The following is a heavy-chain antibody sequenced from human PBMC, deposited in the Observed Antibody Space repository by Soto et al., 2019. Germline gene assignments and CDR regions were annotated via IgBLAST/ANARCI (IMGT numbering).Heavy chain of an antibody. CDR3: ARDGYCSGGSCYSVPVFDY. V-gene: IGHV3-33*01. CDR2: IWYDGSNK. CDR1: GFTFSSYG. Sequence: GGSLRLSCAASGFTFSSYGMHWVRQAPGKGLEWVAVIWYDGSNKYYADSVKGRFTISRDNSKNTLYLQMNSLRAEDTAVYYCARDGYCSGGSCYSVPVFDYWGQGTLVPVSS. J-gene: IGHJ4*02. D-gene: IGHD2-15*01.